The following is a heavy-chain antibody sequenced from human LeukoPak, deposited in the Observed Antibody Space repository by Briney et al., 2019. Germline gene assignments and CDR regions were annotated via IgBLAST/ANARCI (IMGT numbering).Heavy chain of an antibody. D-gene: IGHD2-8*01. V-gene: IGHV4-4*02. CDR3: SRENGAFSPFGY. CDR1: GGSISSSYW. Sequence: PSETLSLTCAVSGGSISSSYWWSWVRQPPGQGLEWIGEISLSGLTNYNPSLKSRVTMALDKSKNHLSLNLTSVTAADTAVYYCSRENGAFSPFGYWGQGTLVTVPS. J-gene: IGHJ4*02. CDR2: ISLSGLT.